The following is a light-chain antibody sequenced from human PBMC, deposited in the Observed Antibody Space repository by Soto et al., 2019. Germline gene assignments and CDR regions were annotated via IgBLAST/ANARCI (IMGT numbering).Light chain of an antibody. Sequence: EIVLTQSPGTLSLSPGEGATLSCRASQVVSGSYVAWYQQKPGQAPRLLIWGASSRATGIPDRFSGRGSGADFTLTISRLEPEDFAVYHCQQYGNSPWTFGQGTKVDI. CDR3: QQYGNSPWT. CDR2: GAS. J-gene: IGKJ1*01. CDR1: QVVSGSY. V-gene: IGKV3-20*01.